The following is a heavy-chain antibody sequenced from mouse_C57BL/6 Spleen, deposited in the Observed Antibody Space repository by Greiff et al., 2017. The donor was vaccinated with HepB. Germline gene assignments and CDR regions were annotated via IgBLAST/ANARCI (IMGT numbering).Heavy chain of an antibody. D-gene: IGHD1-1*01. Sequence: QVQLQQPGAELVRPGTSVKLSCKASGYTFTSYWMHWVKQRPGQGLEWIGVIDPSDSYTNYNQKFKGKATLTVDTSSSTAYMQLSSLTSEDSAVYYCARDNYGGAGRYFGVWGTGTTVTVA. CDR3: ARDNYGGAGRYFGV. J-gene: IGHJ1*03. CDR2: IDPSDSYT. V-gene: IGHV1-59*01. CDR1: GYTFTSYW.